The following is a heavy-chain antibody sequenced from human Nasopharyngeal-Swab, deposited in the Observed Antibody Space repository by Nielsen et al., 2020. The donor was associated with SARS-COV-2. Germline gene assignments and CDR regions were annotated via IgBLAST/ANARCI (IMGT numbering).Heavy chain of an antibody. CDR2: IKQDGSEK. CDR3: ERDLGNIVATIGFDY. D-gene: IGHD5-12*01. CDR1: GFRDYS. Sequence: GESLKISCVASGFRDYSMNWVRQAPGKGLEWVANIKQDGSEKYYVDSVKGRFTISRDNAKNSLYLQMNSLRAEDTAVYYCERDLGNIVATIGFDYWGQGTLVTVSS. J-gene: IGHJ4*02. V-gene: IGHV3-7*01.